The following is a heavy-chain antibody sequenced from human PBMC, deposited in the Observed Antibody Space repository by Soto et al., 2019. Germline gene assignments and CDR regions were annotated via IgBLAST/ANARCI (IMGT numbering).Heavy chain of an antibody. CDR1: GGSISSSSYY. J-gene: IGHJ5*02. CDR3: ARQPVVTTWLPNWFDP. D-gene: IGHD4-4*01. CDR2: IYYSGST. V-gene: IGHV4-39*01. Sequence: SETLSLTCTVSGGSISSSSYYWGWIRQPPGKGLEWIGSIYYSGSTYYNPSLKGRVTISVGTSKSQVSLKRSSVTAADTAVYYCARQPVVTTWLPNWFDPWGQGTLVTVSS.